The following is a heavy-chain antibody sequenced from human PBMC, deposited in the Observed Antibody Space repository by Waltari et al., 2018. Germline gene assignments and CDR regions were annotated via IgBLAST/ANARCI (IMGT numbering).Heavy chain of an antibody. D-gene: IGHD4-4*01. CDR3: AKGLAVTPGGVDY. CDR1: GFTFSSYA. Sequence: EVQLLESGGGLVQPGGSLRLSCAASGFTFSSYAMSWVRQAPGKGLEGVSAISGRGGSTYYADSGKGRFTISRDNSKNTLYLQMNSLRAEDTAVYYCAKGLAVTPGGVDYWGQGTLVTVSS. J-gene: IGHJ4*02. V-gene: IGHV3-23*01. CDR2: ISGRGGST.